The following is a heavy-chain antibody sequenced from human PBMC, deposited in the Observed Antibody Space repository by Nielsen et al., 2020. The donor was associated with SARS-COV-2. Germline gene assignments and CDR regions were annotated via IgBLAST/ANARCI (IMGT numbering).Heavy chain of an antibody. CDR1: GGSISSGGYY. CDR2: IYYSGST. V-gene: IGHV4-31*03. D-gene: IGHD7-27*01. CDR3: ARVRELGPWYYFDY. Sequence: SETLSLTRTVSGGSISSGGYYWSWIRQHPGKGLEWIGYIYYSGSTYYNPSLKSRVTISVDTSKNQFSLKLSSVTAADTAVYYCARVRELGPWYYFDYWGQGTLVTVSS. J-gene: IGHJ4*02.